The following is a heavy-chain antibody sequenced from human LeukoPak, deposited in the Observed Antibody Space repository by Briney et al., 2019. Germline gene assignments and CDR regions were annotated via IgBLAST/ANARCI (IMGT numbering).Heavy chain of an antibody. CDR3: AKDSGWGPKYYFDY. CDR1: GFTFSDYY. V-gene: IGHV3-23*01. J-gene: IGHJ4*02. Sequence: GGSLRLSCAASGFTFSDYYMSWIRQAPGKGLEWVSAISGSGGSTYYADSVKGRFTITRDNSKNTLYLQMNSLRAEDTAVYYCAKDSGWGPKYYFDYWGQGTLVTVSS. CDR2: ISGSGGST. D-gene: IGHD6-19*01.